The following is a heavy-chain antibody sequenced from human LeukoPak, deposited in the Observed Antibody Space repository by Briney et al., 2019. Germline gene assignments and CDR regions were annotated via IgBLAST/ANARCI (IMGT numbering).Heavy chain of an antibody. J-gene: IGHJ6*02. D-gene: IGHD4-17*01. CDR2: ISAYNGNT. V-gene: IGHV1-18*01. CDR3: ARDSYAGTVATFYYYYGMDV. Sequence: ASVKVSCKASGYTFTSYGISWVRQAPGQGLEWMGWISAYNGNTNYAQKLQGRVTMTTDTSTSTAYMELRSLRSDDTAVYYCARDSYAGTVATFYYYYGMDVWGQGTTVTVSS. CDR1: GYTFTSYG.